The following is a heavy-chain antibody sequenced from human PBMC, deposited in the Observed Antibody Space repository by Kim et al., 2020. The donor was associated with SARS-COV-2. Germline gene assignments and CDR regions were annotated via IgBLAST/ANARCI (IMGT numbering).Heavy chain of an antibody. V-gene: IGHV4-34*01. CDR1: GGSFSGYY. CDR3: ARVLLLGACSTSCYDNWFDP. J-gene: IGHJ5*02. CDR2: INHSGST. Sequence: SETLSLTCAVYGGSFSGYYWSWIRQPPGKGLEWIGEINHSGSTNYNPSLKSRVTISVDTSKNQFSLKLSSVTAADTAVYYCARVLLLGACSTSCYDNWFDPWGQGTLVTVSS. D-gene: IGHD2-2*01.